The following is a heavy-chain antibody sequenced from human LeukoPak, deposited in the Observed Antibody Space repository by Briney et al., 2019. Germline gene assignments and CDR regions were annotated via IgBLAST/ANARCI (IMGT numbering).Heavy chain of an antibody. CDR3: ARDYPISRGNLVRGHAPDY. CDR1: GFTFDNYA. Sequence: PGGSLRLSCAASGFTFDNYAMHWVRQAPGKGPEWVAVISYDGSNKNYAVSVKGRFTILRDNSKRMLFLHMNSLRIEDTAIYYCARDYPISRGNLVRGHAPDYWGQGTLVTVSS. D-gene: IGHD3-10*01. V-gene: IGHV3-30-3*01. J-gene: IGHJ4*02. CDR2: ISYDGSNK.